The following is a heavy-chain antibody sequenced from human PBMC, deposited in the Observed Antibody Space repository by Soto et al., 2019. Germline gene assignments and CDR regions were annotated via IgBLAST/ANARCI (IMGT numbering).Heavy chain of an antibody. V-gene: IGHV4-34*01. J-gene: IGHJ4*02. CDR3: ARGDSSGLAFDY. D-gene: IGHD3-22*01. CDR2: INHSGST. CDR1: GGSFSGYC. Sequence: QVQLQQWGAGLLKPSETLSLTCAVYGGSFSGYCWSWIRQPPGKGLEWIGEINHSGSTNYNPSLKSRVIISVDTSKNQFSLKLSSVTAADTAVYYCARGDSSGLAFDYWGQGTLVTVSS.